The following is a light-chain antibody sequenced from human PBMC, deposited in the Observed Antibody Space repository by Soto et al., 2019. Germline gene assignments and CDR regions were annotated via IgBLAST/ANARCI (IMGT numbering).Light chain of an antibody. CDR2: GAS. V-gene: IGKV3-15*01. J-gene: IGKJ1*01. CDR1: RSVRSN. CDR3: QQYNYWPGT. Sequence: EIVMTQSPATLSVSPGERVTLSCKASRSVRSNLAWYQQKPGQAPRLLISGASTRATGITDRFSGSGSGTEFTLTINSLPSEDFAVYYCQQYNYWPGTFGQGTKVEIK.